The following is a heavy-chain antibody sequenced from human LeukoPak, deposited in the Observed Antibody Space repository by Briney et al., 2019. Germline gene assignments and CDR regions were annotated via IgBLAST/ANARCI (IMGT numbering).Heavy chain of an antibody. CDR3: ARGGGLDV. V-gene: IGHV3-7*03. D-gene: IGHD3-16*01. CDR2: INHNGNVN. J-gene: IGHJ6*02. CDR1: GFTFSSYW. Sequence: GGSLRLSCAASGFTFSSYWMNWARQTPGEGLEWVASINHNGNVNYYVDSVKGRFTISRDNAKNSLYLQMSNLRAEDTAVYFCARGGGLDVWGQGATVTVSS.